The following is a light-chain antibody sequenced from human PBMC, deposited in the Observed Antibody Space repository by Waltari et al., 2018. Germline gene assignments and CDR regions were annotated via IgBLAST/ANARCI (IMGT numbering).Light chain of an antibody. J-gene: IGLJ2*01. CDR3: SYSASNSTVV. CDR1: SSDVGAYNY. CDR2: AVT. V-gene: IGLV2-14*01. Sequence: QSALTQPASVSGSPGQSITISCTGTSSDVGAYNYVSWYQQHPGKAPKLMIYAVTKQTSGADNRFSGSKSGTTAFLTISVLQAQEEASYYGSYSASNSTVVFG.